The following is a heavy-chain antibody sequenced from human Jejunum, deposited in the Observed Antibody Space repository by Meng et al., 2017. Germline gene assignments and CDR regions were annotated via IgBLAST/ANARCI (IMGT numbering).Heavy chain of an antibody. CDR3: TRGYGWTDY. CDR1: RFTFGSYW. D-gene: IGHD5-18*01. J-gene: IGHJ4*02. CDR2: IKGDGSEK. Sequence: GGSLRLSCAASRFTFGSYWMTWVRQAPGKGLEWVANIKGDGSEKNYVDSVKGRFTVSRDNAQNSLFLEMNSLRVEDTGVYFCTRGYGWTDYWGQGTRVTCFS. V-gene: IGHV3-7*01.